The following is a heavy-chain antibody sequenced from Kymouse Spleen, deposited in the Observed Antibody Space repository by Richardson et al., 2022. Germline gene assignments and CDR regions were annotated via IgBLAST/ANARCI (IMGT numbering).Heavy chain of an antibody. D-gene: IGHD3-10*01. V-gene: IGHV3-73*02. J-gene: IGHJ4*02. CDR1: GFTFSGSA. Sequence: EVQLVESGGGLVQPGGSLKLSCAASGFTFSGSAMHWVRQASGKGLEWVGRIRSKANSYATAYAASVKGRFTISRDDSKNTAYLQMNSLKTEDTAVYYCTRWFGELSFDYWGQGTLVTVSS. CDR2: IRSKANSYAT. CDR3: TRWFGELSFDY.